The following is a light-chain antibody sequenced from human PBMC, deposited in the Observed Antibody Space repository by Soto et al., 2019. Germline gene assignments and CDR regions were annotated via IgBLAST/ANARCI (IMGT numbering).Light chain of an antibody. V-gene: IGKV1-39*01. J-gene: IGKJ2*01. CDR3: QHTYNTPPYT. Sequence: DIQMTQSPSSLSASVGDRVTITCRASQSISSYLSWYQQKPGKAPKLLINVASTLQSGVPSRFSGSGSGTDFTLTISSLQPEDFATYYCQHTYNTPPYTFGQGTNLEIK. CDR1: QSISSY. CDR2: VAS.